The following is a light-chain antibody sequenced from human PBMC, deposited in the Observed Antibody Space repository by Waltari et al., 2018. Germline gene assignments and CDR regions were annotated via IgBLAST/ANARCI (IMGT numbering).Light chain of an antibody. CDR2: LGS. CDR3: MQALQTPFT. J-gene: IGKJ3*01. V-gene: IGKV2-28*01. Sequence: DIVMTQSQLSLPVTPGEPASISCRSSQSLLHSNGYSFLDWYLQKPGQSPQLLIYLGSNRASGVPDRFSGSGSGTDFTLKISRVEAEDVGVYYCMQALQTPFTFGPGTKVDIK. CDR1: QSLLHSNGYSF.